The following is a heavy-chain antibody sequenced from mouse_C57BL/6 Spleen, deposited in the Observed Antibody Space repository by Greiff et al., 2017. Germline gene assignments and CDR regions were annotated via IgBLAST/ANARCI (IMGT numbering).Heavy chain of an antibody. D-gene: IGHD1-1*01. V-gene: IGHV1-69*01. CDR2: IDPADSYT. J-gene: IGHJ1*03. Sequence: VQLQQPGAELVMPGASVKLSCKASGYTFTSYWMHWVQQRPGQGLEWIGEIDPADSYTNYNQKFKGKFTFTVDKSSSTAYMQLSSLTSEDSAVYYCARYYGSGYGGYFDVWGTGTTVTVAS. CDR1: GYTFTSYW. CDR3: ARYYGSGYGGYFDV.